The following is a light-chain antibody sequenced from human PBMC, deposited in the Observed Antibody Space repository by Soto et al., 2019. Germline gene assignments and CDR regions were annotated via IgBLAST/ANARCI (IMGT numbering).Light chain of an antibody. Sequence: EIVMTQSPATLSVSPGERATLSCRASQGFGSTLPWYQQKPGQAPRLLIYGASTRATGIPARFSGSGSGTEFTLTISSLQSEDFAVYYCQQYNNWPPGDTFGQGTKLEIK. CDR2: GAS. CDR1: QGFGST. CDR3: QQYNNWPPGDT. J-gene: IGKJ2*01. V-gene: IGKV3-15*01.